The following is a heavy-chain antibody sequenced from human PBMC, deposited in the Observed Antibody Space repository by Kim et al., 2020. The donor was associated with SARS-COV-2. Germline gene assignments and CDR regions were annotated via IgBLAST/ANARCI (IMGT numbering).Heavy chain of an antibody. CDR2: ISASGGDR. CDR1: GFTFSSYG. V-gene: IGHV3-23*01. CDR3: ARDPTVAGDY. J-gene: IGHJ4*02. Sequence: GGSLRLSCAASGFTFSSYGMSWVRHAPGKGPDWVSAISASGGDRYYTDSVKGRFTISRDNSKNTLYLQMNSLRVDDTAVYFCARDPTVAGDYWGQGTLVT. D-gene: IGHD6-19*01.